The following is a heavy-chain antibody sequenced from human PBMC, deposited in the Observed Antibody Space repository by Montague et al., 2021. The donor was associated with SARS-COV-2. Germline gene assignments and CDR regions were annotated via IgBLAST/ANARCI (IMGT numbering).Heavy chain of an antibody. V-gene: IGHV4-59*02. D-gene: IGHD3-10*02. J-gene: IGHJ6*03. CDR1: GGSVSDYS. CDR3: ARLVTMSRKKPYYMDV. Sequence: SETLSLTCTVSGGSVSDYSCSWIRQPPGEGLDYLGYIFYTGITYXKPSLESRVIISVDTSKNQFSLRLNSVTAADTAVYFCARLVTMSRKKPYYMDVWGKGTTVTVSS. CDR2: IFYTGIT.